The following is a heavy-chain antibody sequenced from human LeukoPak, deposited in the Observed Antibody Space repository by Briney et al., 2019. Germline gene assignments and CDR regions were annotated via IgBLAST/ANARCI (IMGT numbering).Heavy chain of an antibody. V-gene: IGHV1-2*02. Sequence: ASVKVSCKASGYTFTGYYMHWVREAPGQGLEWTGWINPNSGGTNYAQKFQGRVTMTRDTSISTAYMELSRLRSDDTAVYYCARAKSIFGVANDAFDIWGQGTMVTVSS. CDR1: GYTFTGYY. D-gene: IGHD3-3*01. CDR2: INPNSGGT. CDR3: ARAKSIFGVANDAFDI. J-gene: IGHJ3*02.